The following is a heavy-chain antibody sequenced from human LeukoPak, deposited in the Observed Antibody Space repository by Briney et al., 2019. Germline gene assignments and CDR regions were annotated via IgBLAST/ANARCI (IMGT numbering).Heavy chain of an antibody. Sequence: ASVKVSCKASGYTFTGYYIHWVRQAPGQGLEWMGWINRNSGGTNSARRIQGRVTMTRDTSISTAYVELSSLRSDDTALYYCARVADGYNYGAFDIWGQGTVVTVSS. CDR3: ARVADGYNYGAFDI. CDR2: INRNSGGT. CDR1: GYTFTGYY. J-gene: IGHJ3*02. V-gene: IGHV1-2*02. D-gene: IGHD5-24*01.